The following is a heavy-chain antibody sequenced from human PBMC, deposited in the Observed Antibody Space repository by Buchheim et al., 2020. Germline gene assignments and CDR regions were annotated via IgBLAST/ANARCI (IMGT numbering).Heavy chain of an antibody. D-gene: IGHD5-18*01. V-gene: IGHV3-33*01. J-gene: IGHJ4*02. CDR3: ARERGYSYGEVFDY. CDR2: IWYDGSNK. Sequence: QVQLVESGGGVVQPGRSLRLSCAASGFTFSSYGMHWVRQAPGKGLEWVAVIWYDGSNKYYADSVKGRFTISRDNSKNTLYLQMNSLRAEDTAVYYCARERGYSYGEVFDYWGQGTL. CDR1: GFTFSSYG.